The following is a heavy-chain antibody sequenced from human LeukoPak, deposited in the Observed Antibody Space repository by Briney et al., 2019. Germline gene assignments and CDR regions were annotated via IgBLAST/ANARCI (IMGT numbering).Heavy chain of an antibody. J-gene: IGHJ5*02. CDR1: GGSFSGYY. Sequence: PSETLSLTCAVYGGSFSGYYWSWILQPAGKGLEWIGEINHSGSTNYNPSLKSRVTISVDTSKNQFSLKLSSVTAADTAVYYCARHYYDSSGYYYLHESWGQGTLVTVSS. D-gene: IGHD3-22*01. V-gene: IGHV4-34*01. CDR2: INHSGST. CDR3: ARHYYDSSGYYYLHES.